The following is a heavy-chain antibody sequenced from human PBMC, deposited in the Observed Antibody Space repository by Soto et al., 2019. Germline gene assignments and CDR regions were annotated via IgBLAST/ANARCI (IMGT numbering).Heavy chain of an antibody. V-gene: IGHV3-23*01. CDR2: ISAGGGSS. CDR1: ESPLNSYA. D-gene: IGHD5-12*01. CDR3: AKGSIEYSASVDN. Sequence: EVHLLESGGGLVQPGGPLRFSGAPPESPLNSYALAWARQAPGKGLEGVSVISAGGGSSYFAGSVKGRFTISRDNSKNVLSLEMNSLRAEDTAIYFCAKGSIEYSASVDNWGQGTLVLVSS. J-gene: IGHJ4*02.